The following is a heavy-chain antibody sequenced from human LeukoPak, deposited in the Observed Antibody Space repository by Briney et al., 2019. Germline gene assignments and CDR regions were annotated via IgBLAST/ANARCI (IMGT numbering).Heavy chain of an antibody. V-gene: IGHV3-21*04. J-gene: IGHJ4*02. D-gene: IGHD2-2*02. CDR3: AAYNCTRTTCYTGGFDY. Sequence: PGGSLRLSCAASGFTFSSYAMSWVRQAPGKGLEWVSSISSSSSYIYYADSVKGRFTISRGNAKNTLYLQMNSLRAEDTAIYYCAAYNCTRTTCYTGGFDYWGQGTLVTVSS. CDR2: ISSSSSYI. CDR1: GFTFSSYA.